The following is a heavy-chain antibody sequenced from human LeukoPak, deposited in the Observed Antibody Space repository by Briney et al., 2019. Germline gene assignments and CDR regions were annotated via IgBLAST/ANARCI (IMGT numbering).Heavy chain of an antibody. V-gene: IGHV4-59*01. J-gene: IGHJ4*02. CDR1: GGSISSYY. CDR3: ARSMVRGVIFFGY. CDR2: IYYSGST. D-gene: IGHD3-10*01. Sequence: SETLSLICTVSGGSISSYYWSWIRQPPGKGLQWIGYIYYSGSTNYNPSLKSRVTISVETSKNQFSLTLSSVTAADTAVYSCARSMVRGVIFFGYWGQGTLVTVSS.